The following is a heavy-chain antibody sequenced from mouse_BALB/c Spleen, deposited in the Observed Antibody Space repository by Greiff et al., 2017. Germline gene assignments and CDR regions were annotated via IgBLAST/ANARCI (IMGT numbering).Heavy chain of an antibody. V-gene: IGHV5-6*01. Sequence: EVQLQESGGDLVKPGGSLKLSCAASGFTFSSYGMSWVRQTPDKRLEWVATISSGGSYTYYPDSVKGRFTISRDNAKNTLYLQMSSLKSEDTAMYYCARHDYYGSSAQALFAYWGQGTLVTVSA. J-gene: IGHJ3*01. CDR3: ARHDYYGSSAQALFAY. CDR1: GFTFSSYG. D-gene: IGHD1-1*01. CDR2: ISSGGSYT.